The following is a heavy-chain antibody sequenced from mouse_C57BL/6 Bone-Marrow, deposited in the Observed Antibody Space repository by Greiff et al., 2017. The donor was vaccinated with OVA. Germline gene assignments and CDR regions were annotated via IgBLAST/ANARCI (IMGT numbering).Heavy chain of an antibody. CDR3: ARGGYYGPPDY. V-gene: IGHV1-53*01. CDR1: GYTFTSYW. D-gene: IGHD1-1*01. J-gene: IGHJ2*01. CDR2: INPRNGGT. Sequence: QVQLQQSGTELVKPGASVKLSCKASGYTFTSYWMHWVTQRPGQGLEWIGNINPRNGGTNYNEKFKSKATLTVDKSSSTAYMQLSSLTSEDSAVYYCARGGYYGPPDYWGQGTTLTVSS.